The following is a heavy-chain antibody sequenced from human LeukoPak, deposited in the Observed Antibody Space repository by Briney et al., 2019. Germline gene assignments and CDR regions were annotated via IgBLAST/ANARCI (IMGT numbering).Heavy chain of an antibody. V-gene: IGHV5-51*01. CDR3: ARLLGSGRHPSIDY. Sequence: GESLQISCKGSGYIFSIYWVGWVRQMPGKGLEWMGFIYPGDSETRYSPSFQGQVTISADKSISTAYLQWSSLKASDTAIYYCARLLGSGRHPSIDYWGQGTLVTVSS. CDR2: IYPGDSET. CDR1: GYIFSIYW. D-gene: IGHD3-10*01. J-gene: IGHJ4*02.